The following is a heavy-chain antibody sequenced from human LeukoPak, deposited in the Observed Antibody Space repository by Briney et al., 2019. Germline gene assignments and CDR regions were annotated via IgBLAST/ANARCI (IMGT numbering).Heavy chain of an antibody. D-gene: IGHD2-15*01. CDR3: AQGGSPGALDY. V-gene: IGHV3-74*01. Sequence: PGGSLRLSCTVSGFTVSSNSMSWVRQAPGKGLVWVSCINGDGSSTKYADSVKGRFTISRDNAKNTLYLQVNSLRAEDTAVYYCAQGGSPGALDYWGRGTLVTVSS. J-gene: IGHJ4*02. CDR2: INGDGSST. CDR1: GFTVSSNS.